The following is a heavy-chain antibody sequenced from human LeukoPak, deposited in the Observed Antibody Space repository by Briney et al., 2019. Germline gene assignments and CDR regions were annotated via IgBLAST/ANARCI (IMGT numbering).Heavy chain of an antibody. CDR1: GYTFTNYA. Sequence: ASVKVSCKASGYTFTNYAMHWVRQAPGQRLEWMGWINAGNGNTEYSQKFQGRVTITRDTSASTAYMELNSLRSEDTAVYYCARVYCSSTSCHYYFDYWGQGTLVTVSS. D-gene: IGHD2-2*01. V-gene: IGHV1-3*01. J-gene: IGHJ4*02. CDR2: INAGNGNT. CDR3: ARVYCSSTSCHYYFDY.